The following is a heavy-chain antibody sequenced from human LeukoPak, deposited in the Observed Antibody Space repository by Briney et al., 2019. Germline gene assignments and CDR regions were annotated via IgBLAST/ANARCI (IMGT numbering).Heavy chain of an antibody. CDR3: ARGVGAAAGFDY. D-gene: IGHD6-13*01. CDR2: IVVGSGNT. CDR1: GFTFTNSA. Sequence: ASVKVSCKASGFTFTNSAIQWVRQARGQRLEWIGWIVVGSGNTDYAQKFQERITITRDMSTRTVYMELSSLRSEDTAVYYCARGVGAAAGFDYWGQGTLVTVSS. J-gene: IGHJ4*02. V-gene: IGHV1-58*02.